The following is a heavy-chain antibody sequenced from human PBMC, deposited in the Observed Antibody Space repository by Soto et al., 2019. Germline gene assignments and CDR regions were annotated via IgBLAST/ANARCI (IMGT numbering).Heavy chain of an antibody. CDR3: ARDPLQYYFDY. V-gene: IGHV4-59*01. D-gene: IGHD4-4*01. J-gene: IGHJ4*02. Sequence: NPSETLSLTCTVSGGSISSYYWSWIRQPPGKGLEWIGYIYYSGSTNYNPSLKSRVTISVDTSKNQFSLKLSSVTAADTAVYYCARDPLQYYFDYWGQGTLVTVSS. CDR2: IYYSGST. CDR1: GGSISSYY.